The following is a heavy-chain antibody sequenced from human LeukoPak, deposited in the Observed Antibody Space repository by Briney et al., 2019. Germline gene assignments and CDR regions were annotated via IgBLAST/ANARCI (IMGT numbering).Heavy chain of an antibody. V-gene: IGHV3-33*01. Sequence: PGRSLRLSCAASGFTFSSYGMHWVRQAPGKGLEWVAVIWYDGSNKYYADSVKGRFTISRDNSKNTLYLQMNSLRAEDTAVYYWARDQLRVAPHIVVVTAINPYYYYGMDVWGQGTTVTVSS. CDR3: ARDQLRVAPHIVVVTAINPYYYYGMDV. CDR1: GFTFSSYG. D-gene: IGHD2-21*02. J-gene: IGHJ6*02. CDR2: IWYDGSNK.